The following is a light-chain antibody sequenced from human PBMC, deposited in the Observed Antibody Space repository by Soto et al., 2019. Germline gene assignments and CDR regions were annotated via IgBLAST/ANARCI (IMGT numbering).Light chain of an antibody. CDR2: GAS. J-gene: IGKJ5*01. V-gene: IGKV3-20*01. Sequence: EIVLTQSPGTLSLSPGERATLSCRASQTVSSNYLAWCQQRPGQAPRLLIYGASTRAAGIPDRFSGSGSGTDFTLTITRLEPEDSAVYFGQQYTGPPTTFGQGTRLEIK. CDR3: QQYTGPPTT. CDR1: QTVSSNY.